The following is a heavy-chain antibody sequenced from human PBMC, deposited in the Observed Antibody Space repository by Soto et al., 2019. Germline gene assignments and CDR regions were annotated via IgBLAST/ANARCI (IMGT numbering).Heavy chain of an antibody. CDR1: GFTFSSYG. CDR2: ISYDGSNK. D-gene: IGHD2-8*01. V-gene: IGHV3-30*18. CDR3: AKGMELYARPHYGMDV. J-gene: IGHJ6*02. Sequence: GGSLRLSCAASGFTFSSYGMHWVRQAPGKGLEWVAVISYDGSNKYYADSVKGRFTISRDNSKNTLYLQMNSLRAEDTAVYYCAKGMELYARPHYGMDVWGQGTTVTVSS.